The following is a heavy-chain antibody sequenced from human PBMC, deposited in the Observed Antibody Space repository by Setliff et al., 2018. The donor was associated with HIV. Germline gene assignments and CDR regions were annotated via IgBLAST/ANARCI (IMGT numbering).Heavy chain of an antibody. CDR1: VDSFSPFY. CDR2: VNHNGAT. D-gene: IGHD2-15*01. V-gene: IGHV4-34*01. Sequence: SETLSLTCAVYVDSFSPFYWTWIRQSPGKRLEWIGEVNHNGATKSNPSLKSRVILSVDTSKNQFSLNLTSVTATDTGLYYCARGGALPEGDGLDVWSLGKMVTVSS. CDR3: ARGGALPEGDGLDV. J-gene: IGHJ3*01.